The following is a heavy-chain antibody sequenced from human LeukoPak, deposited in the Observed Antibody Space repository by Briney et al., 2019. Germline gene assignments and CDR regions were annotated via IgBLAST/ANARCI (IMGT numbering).Heavy chain of an antibody. V-gene: IGHV3-23*01. CDR1: GFTFSSYA. D-gene: IGHD3-22*01. J-gene: IGHJ4*02. CDR2: ISGSGGNT. Sequence: GGSLRLSCAASGFTFSSYAMSWVRQAPGERLEWVSAISGSGGNTYYTDSVKGRFTISRDNSKNTLYLQMNSLRPENTAVYYCAKGLYSSSYPYYFDYWGQGTLVTVSS. CDR3: AKGLYSSSYPYYFDY.